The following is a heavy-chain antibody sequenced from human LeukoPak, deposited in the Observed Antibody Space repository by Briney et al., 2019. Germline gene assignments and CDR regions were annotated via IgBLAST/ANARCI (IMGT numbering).Heavy chain of an antibody. CDR1: GSIPFNSYS. Sequence: PGGSLRLSCAASGSIPFNSYSMSWVRQAPGKGLEWISLIYTSGSTYYAASVRGRFTISRDNSKNTLYLQMNSLSAEDTAVYYCARRPPPSTVLSGMDVWGQGTTVTVSS. J-gene: IGHJ6*02. V-gene: IGHV3-66*04. D-gene: IGHD4-11*01. CDR2: IYTSGST. CDR3: ARRPPPSTVLSGMDV.